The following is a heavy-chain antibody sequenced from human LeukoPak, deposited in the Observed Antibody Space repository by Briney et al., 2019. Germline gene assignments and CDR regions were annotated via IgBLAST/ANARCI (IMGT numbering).Heavy chain of an antibody. CDR2: IYYSGST. D-gene: IGHD2-15*01. J-gene: IGHJ1*01. CDR3: ARATLRGGYSQH. V-gene: IGHV4-31*03. Sequence: SETLSLTCTVSGGSISSGGYYWSWIRQHPGKGLEWIGYIYYSGSTYYNPSLKSRVTISVDTSKNQFSLKLSSVTAADTAVYYCARATLRGGYSQHWGQGTLVTVSS. CDR1: GGSISSGGYY.